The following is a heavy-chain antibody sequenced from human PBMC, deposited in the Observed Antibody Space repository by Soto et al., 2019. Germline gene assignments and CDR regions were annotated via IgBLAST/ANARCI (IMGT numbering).Heavy chain of an antibody. CDR2: INPNGGAT. CDR3: ARESGGATATLDYYYFYMDV. Sequence: VQLAQSGAEVKKPGASVKVSCKTSGDSFNDYYIHWVRQAPGQGLEWMGWINPNGGATKYAQKFQGRVTVTRDTSSRTGYMELSSLRSDDTAVYYCARESGGATATLDYYYFYMDVWGKGTTVTVSS. CDR1: GDSFNDYY. V-gene: IGHV1-2*02. D-gene: IGHD5-12*01. J-gene: IGHJ6*03.